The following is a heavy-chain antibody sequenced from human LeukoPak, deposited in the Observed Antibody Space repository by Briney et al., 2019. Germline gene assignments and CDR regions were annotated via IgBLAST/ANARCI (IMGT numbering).Heavy chain of an antibody. D-gene: IGHD3-10*01. CDR1: GGSITSYY. J-gene: IGHJ4*02. CDR2: IYYSGST. V-gene: IGHV4-59*01. Sequence: SSETLCLTCTVSGGSITSYYWSWIRQPPGKALERIGYIYYSGSTNYNPSLKSRVTISVDTSKNQFSLKLSSVTAADTAVYYCARTILWFGPYYFDYWGQGTLVTVSS. CDR3: ARTILWFGPYYFDY.